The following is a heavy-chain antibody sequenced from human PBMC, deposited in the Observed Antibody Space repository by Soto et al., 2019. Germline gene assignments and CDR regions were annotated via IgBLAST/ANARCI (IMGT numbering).Heavy chain of an antibody. CDR3: TASTYYDFWSGYPHPDY. J-gene: IGHJ4*02. CDR1: GFTFSNAW. D-gene: IGHD3-3*01. CDR2: IKSKTDGGTT. V-gene: IGHV3-15*01. Sequence: GGSLRLSCAASGFTFSNAWMSWVRQAPGKGLEWVGRIKSKTDGGTTDYAAPVKGRFTISRDDSKNTLYLQMNSLKTEDTAVYYCTASTYYDFWSGYPHPDYWGQGTLVTVSS.